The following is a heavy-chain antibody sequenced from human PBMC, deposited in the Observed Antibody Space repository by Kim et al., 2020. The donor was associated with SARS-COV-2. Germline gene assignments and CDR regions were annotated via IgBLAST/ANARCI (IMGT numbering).Heavy chain of an antibody. CDR1: GGSVNDAYHY. D-gene: IGHD1-26*01. V-gene: IGHV4-30-4*01. CDR2: IYYSGNT. J-gene: IGHJ5*02. CDR3: ARTGGRSGSDTWFDP. Sequence: SETLSLTCTVSGGSVNDAYHYWSWLRQPPGRGPQWLGYIYYSGNTYYNPALESRVAISLDKSKIKFSLRLSSVTAADTAVYYCARTGGRSGSDTWFDPWG.